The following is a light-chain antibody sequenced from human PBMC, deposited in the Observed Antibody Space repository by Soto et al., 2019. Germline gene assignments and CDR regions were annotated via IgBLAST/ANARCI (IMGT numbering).Light chain of an antibody. Sequence: EIVLTQSPATLSLSPGERATLSCRASQSVSSYLAWYQQKLGQAPRLLIYDASKSATGIPARFSGSGSVTDFTLTISSLEPEDFAVYYCQQRSNWPPWTFGQGTKVE. V-gene: IGKV3-11*01. CDR3: QQRSNWPPWT. CDR2: DAS. J-gene: IGKJ1*01. CDR1: QSVSSY.